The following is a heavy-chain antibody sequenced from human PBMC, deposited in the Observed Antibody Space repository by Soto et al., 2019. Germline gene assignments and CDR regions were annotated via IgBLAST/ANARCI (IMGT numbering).Heavy chain of an antibody. CDR2: IIPIFGTA. CDR3: ASSVAKYYYYGMDV. V-gene: IGHV1-69*12. D-gene: IGHD5-12*01. Sequence: QVQLVQSGAEVKKPGSSVKVSCKASGGTFSSYAISWVRQAPGQGLEWMGGIIPIFGTANYAQKFQGRVTVTADESTSTAYMELGSLRAEDTAVYYCASSVAKYYYYGMDVWGQGTTVTVSS. J-gene: IGHJ6*02. CDR1: GGTFSSYA.